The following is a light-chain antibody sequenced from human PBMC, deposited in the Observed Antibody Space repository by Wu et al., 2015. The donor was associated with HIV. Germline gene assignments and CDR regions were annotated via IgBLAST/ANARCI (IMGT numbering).Light chain of an antibody. CDR2: AAS. Sequence: AIRITQSPSSLSASTGDRVTITCRASQGISSYLAWHQQKPGKAPKLLIYAASTLQSGVPSRFSGSGSGTDFTLTISCLQSEDFATYYCQQYYSYPWLTFGGGTKVEIK. CDR3: QQYYSYPWLT. CDR1: QGISSY. J-gene: IGKJ4*01. V-gene: IGKV1-8*01.